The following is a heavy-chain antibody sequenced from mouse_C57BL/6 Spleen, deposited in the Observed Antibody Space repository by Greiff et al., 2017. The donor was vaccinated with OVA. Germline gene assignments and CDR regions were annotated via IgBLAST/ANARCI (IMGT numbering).Heavy chain of an antibody. CDR1: GYSITSGYD. V-gene: IGHV3-1*01. CDR2: ISYSGST. D-gene: IGHD2-5*01. Sequence: EVMLVESGPGMVKPSQSLSLTCTVTGYSITSGYDWHWIRHFPGNKLEWMGYISYSGSTNYNPSLKSRISITHDTSKNHFFLKLNSVTTEDTATYYCAREDYYSNSFAYWGQGTLVTVSA. J-gene: IGHJ3*01. CDR3: AREDYYSNSFAY.